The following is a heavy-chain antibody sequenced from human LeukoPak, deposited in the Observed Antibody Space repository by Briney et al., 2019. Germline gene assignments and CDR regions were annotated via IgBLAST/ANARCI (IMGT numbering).Heavy chain of an antibody. J-gene: IGHJ5*01. V-gene: IGHV4-4*09. CDR3: ARHLHNQPSPSFDS. CDR2: IYTSGGT. D-gene: IGHD1-1*01. Sequence: SETLSLTCSVSGGSVTTYYWSWIRQPPGKGLEWIGYIYTSGGTNHNPSLKSRVTISVDTSKNQFSLKLTSVTAADTAVYYYARHLHNQPSPSFDSWGQGTLVTVSS. CDR1: GGSVTTYY.